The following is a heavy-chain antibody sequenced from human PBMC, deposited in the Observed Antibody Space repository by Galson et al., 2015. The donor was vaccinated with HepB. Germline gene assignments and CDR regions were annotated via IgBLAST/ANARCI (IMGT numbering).Heavy chain of an antibody. Sequence: SVKVSCKASGYTFTSYGISWVRQAPGQGLEWMGWISAYNGNTNYAQKLQGRVTMTTDTSTSTAYMELRSLRSDDTAVYYCARATYYDFWSGVDVWGQGTTVTVSS. CDR2: ISAYNGNT. CDR1: GYTFTSYG. CDR3: ARATYYDFWSGVDV. V-gene: IGHV1-18*01. J-gene: IGHJ6*02. D-gene: IGHD3-3*01.